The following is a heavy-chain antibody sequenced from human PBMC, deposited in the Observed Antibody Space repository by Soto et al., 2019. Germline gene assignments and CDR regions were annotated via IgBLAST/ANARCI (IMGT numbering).Heavy chain of an antibody. CDR1: GYTFASYG. V-gene: IGHV1-18*01. J-gene: IGHJ6*02. D-gene: IGHD5-12*01. Sequence: QVQLVQSGAEVKKPGASVKVSCKASGYTFASYGISWVRQAPGQGLEWMGWISAYNGNTNYAQKLQGRVTMTTDTSTSTAYMELRSLRSDDTAVYYCARDSTPTVATRVEPPYYYYGMDVWGQGTTVTVSS. CDR3: ARDSTPTVATRVEPPYYYYGMDV. CDR2: ISAYNGNT.